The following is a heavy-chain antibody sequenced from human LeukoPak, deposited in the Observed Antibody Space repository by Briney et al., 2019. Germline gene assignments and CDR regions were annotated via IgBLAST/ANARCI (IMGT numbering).Heavy chain of an antibody. J-gene: IGHJ4*02. Sequence: KTSQTLSLTCTVSGGSISSGGYYWSWIRQPPGKGLEWIGYIYHSGSTYYNPSLKGRVTISVDRSKNQFSLKLSSVTAADTAVYYCARRRERRRTDRFDYFDYWGQGALVAVSS. CDR2: IYHSGST. V-gene: IGHV4-30-2*01. CDR1: GGSISSGGYY. D-gene: IGHD1-26*01. CDR3: ARRRERRRTDRFDYFDY.